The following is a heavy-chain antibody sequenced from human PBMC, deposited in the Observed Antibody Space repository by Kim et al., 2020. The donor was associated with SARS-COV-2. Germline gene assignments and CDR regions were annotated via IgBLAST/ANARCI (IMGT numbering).Heavy chain of an antibody. CDR3: ARNDGDYYFDY. J-gene: IGHJ4*02. Sequence: TYYNPSLKSRVTISVDTSKNQFSLKLSSVTAADTAVYYCARNDGDYYFDYWGQGTLVTVSS. V-gene: IGHV4-39*01. D-gene: IGHD4-17*01. CDR2: T.